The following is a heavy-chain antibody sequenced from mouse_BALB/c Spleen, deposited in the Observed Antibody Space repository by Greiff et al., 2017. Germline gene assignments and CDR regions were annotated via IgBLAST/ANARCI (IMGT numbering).Heavy chain of an antibody. CDR3: ARRAGSPYYAMDY. V-gene: IGHV1-14*01. Sequence: EVQLQESGPELVKPGASVKMSCKASGYTFTSYVMHWVKQKPGQGLEWIGYINPYNDGTKYNEKFKGKATLTSDKSSSTAYMELSSLTSEDSAVYYGARRAGSPYYAMDYWGQGTSVTVSS. D-gene: IGHD1-2*01. J-gene: IGHJ4*01. CDR2: INPYNDGT. CDR1: GYTFTSYV.